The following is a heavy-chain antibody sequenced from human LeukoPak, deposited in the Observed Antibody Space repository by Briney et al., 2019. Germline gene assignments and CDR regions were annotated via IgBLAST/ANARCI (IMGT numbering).Heavy chain of an antibody. CDR1: GFTFSSYA. J-gene: IGHJ4*02. V-gene: IGHV3-30-3*01. Sequence: GGSLRLSCAASGFTFSSYAMHWVRQAPGKGLEWVAVISYDASNKYYADSVKGRFTVSRDNSKNTLYLQMNSLRGEDTAVYYCARSPIWARPYFDYWGQGTLVTVSS. D-gene: IGHD6-6*01. CDR2: ISYDASNK. CDR3: ARSPIWARPYFDY.